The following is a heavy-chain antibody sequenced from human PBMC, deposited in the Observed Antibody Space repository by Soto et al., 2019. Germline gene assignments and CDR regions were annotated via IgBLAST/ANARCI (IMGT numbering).Heavy chain of an antibody. CDR3: ARGGQWDYLSDY. Sequence: QVQLMQSGDAVKKPGASVTVSCKASGYRFTRYYINWVRQAPGQGLEWMGWISAYNGNTHYEEKLQGRVTLTTDTSTSTAYMELRSLRSDDTAVYFCARGGQWDYLSDYWGQGTLVTVSS. CDR1: GYRFTRYY. V-gene: IGHV1-18*01. CDR2: ISAYNGNT. J-gene: IGHJ4*02. D-gene: IGHD1-26*01.